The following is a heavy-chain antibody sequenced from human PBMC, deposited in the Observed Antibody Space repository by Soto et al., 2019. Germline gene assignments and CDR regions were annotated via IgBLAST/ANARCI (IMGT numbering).Heavy chain of an antibody. CDR2: INPSGGST. CDR1: GYTFTSYY. J-gene: IGHJ6*02. Sequence: ASVKVSCKASGYTFTSYYMHWVRQAPGQGLEWMGIINPSGGSTSYAQKFQGRVTMTRDTSTSTVYMELSSLRSEDTAVYYCARDLGYCSSTSCYTGLDYYYGMDVWGQGTTVTV. CDR3: ARDLGYCSSTSCYTGLDYYYGMDV. D-gene: IGHD2-2*02. V-gene: IGHV1-46*01.